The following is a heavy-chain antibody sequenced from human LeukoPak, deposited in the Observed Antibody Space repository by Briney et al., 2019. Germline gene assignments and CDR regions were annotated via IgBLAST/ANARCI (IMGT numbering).Heavy chain of an antibody. CDR2: IYYSGCT. V-gene: IGHV4-59*01. Sequence: ASETLSLTRTVSGGSISSYYWGWIRQPPGKGLEWIGYIYYSGCTNYNPSLKSRVTISVDTSKNQFSLKLSSVTAADTAVYYCARELISAPYYYYYMDVWGKGTTVTVSS. CDR1: GGSISSYY. D-gene: IGHD6-19*01. CDR3: ARELISAPYYYYYMDV. J-gene: IGHJ6*03.